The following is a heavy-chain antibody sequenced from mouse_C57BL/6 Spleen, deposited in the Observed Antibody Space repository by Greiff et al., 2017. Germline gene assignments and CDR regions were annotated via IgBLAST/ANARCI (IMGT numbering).Heavy chain of an antibody. Sequence: QVQLQQSGPELVKPGASVKISCKASGYAFSSSWMNWVKQRPGQGLEWIGRIYPGDGDTNYNGKFKGKATLTAAKSSSTAYMHLSSLTSEDSAVXFCFSPYYFDYWGQGTTLTVSS. CDR3: FSPYYFDY. CDR1: GYAFSSSW. CDR2: IYPGDGDT. J-gene: IGHJ2*01. V-gene: IGHV1-82*01.